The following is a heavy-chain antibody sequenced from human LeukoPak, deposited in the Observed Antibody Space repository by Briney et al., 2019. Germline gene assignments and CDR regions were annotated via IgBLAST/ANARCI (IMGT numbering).Heavy chain of an antibody. Sequence: SETLSLTCTVSGGSISSSSYYWGWIRQPPGKGLEWIGSIYYSGSTYYNPSLKSRVTISVDTSKNQFSLKLSSVTAADTAVYYCARGGSELVYYFDYWGQGTLVTVSS. D-gene: IGHD2-8*02. CDR3: ARGGSELVYYFDY. J-gene: IGHJ4*02. V-gene: IGHV4-39*07. CDR2: IYYSGST. CDR1: GGSISSSSYY.